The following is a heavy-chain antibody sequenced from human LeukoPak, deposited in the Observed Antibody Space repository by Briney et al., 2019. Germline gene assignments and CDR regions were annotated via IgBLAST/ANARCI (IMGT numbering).Heavy chain of an antibody. J-gene: IGHJ3*02. D-gene: IGHD6-13*01. CDR2: IYHTGST. Sequence: PSVTLSLTCAVSGGSISSSNWWSWVRQPPGKGLEWIGEIYHTGSTNYNPSLKSRVIISVDKSKNQFSLNLSSVTAADTAVYYCGHYRGTAAGRGGAFDIWGQGTMVTVSS. CDR3: GHYRGTAAGRGGAFDI. V-gene: IGHV4-4*02. CDR1: GGSISSSNW.